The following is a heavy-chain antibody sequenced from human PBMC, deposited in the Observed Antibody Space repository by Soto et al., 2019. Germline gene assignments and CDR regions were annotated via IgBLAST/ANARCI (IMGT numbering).Heavy chain of an antibody. J-gene: IGHJ4*02. Sequence: QLQLQESGPGLVKPSETLSLTCSVSGGSIDSTDFYWVCVRQPPGEGLEWIGSTHYRPTTYYNSSLRSRVTLSVDTSKNQFSLRLSSVTAADTAVYFCARHGHWAPLDDWGQGTLVTVSS. CDR3: ARHGHWAPLDD. D-gene: IGHD3-16*01. V-gene: IGHV4-39*01. CDR2: THYRPTT. CDR1: GGSIDSTDFY.